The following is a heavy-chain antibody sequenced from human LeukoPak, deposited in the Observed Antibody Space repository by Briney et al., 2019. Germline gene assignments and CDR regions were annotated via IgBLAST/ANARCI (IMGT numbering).Heavy chain of an antibody. V-gene: IGHV4-59*08. D-gene: IGHD1-20*01. J-gene: IGHJ4*02. Sequence: PSETLSLTCTVSGGSISSYYWSWIRQPPGKGLEWIGYTYYSGSTYYNPSLKSRVTISVDTSKNQFSLKLSSVTAADTAVYYCARAPDNSYYFDYWGQGSLVTVSS. CDR3: ARAPDNSYYFDY. CDR2: TYYSGST. CDR1: GGSISSYY.